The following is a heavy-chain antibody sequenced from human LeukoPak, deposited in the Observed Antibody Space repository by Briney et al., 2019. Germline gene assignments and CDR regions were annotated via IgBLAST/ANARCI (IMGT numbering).Heavy chain of an antibody. V-gene: IGHV4-39*02. Sequence: SETLSLTCTVSGGSISSDSYYWAWIRQPPGKGLEWIASIYYSGSTYYNPSLKSRVTISVDTSRNQFSLKLSSVTAADTAVYYCARDREAPDGYSSGWAFDYWGQGTLVTVSS. D-gene: IGHD6-19*01. CDR1: GGSISSDSYY. J-gene: IGHJ4*02. CDR2: IYYSGST. CDR3: ARDREAPDGYSSGWAFDY.